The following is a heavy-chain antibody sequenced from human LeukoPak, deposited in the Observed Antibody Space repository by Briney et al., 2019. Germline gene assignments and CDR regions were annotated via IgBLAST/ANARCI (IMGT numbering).Heavy chain of an antibody. J-gene: IGHJ4*02. Sequence: PGGSLRLSCVVSGFTFSSYSMNWVRQSPGKGLEWIAYISGRTSTIYYAVPVYGLFTISRHNAKNLQYLQMTSLRAEDTAFYYGTREGENYPDLDYWGQGTRSPSPQ. CDR2: ISGRTSTI. V-gene: IGHV3-48*01. CDR3: TREGENYPDLDY. D-gene: IGHD5-24*01. CDR1: GFTFSSYS.